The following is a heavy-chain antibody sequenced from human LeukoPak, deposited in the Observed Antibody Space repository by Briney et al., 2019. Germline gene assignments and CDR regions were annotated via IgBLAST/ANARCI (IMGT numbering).Heavy chain of an antibody. CDR3: TRDRGTYNWFDP. CDR2: IDKKDNLYAN. V-gene: IGHV3-73*01. CDR1: GFTFSGSA. Sequence: PGGSLRLSCAASGFTFSGSAVHWVRQSSGKGLEWVGHIDKKDNLYANAYAESVKGRFTISRDDSKDTAFLHMDSLKTEDTALYYCTRDRGTYNWFDPWGQGTLVTVSS. D-gene: IGHD2-15*01. J-gene: IGHJ5*02.